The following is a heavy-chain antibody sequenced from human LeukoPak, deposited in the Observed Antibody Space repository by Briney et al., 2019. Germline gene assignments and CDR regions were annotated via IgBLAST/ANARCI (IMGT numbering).Heavy chain of an antibody. CDR3: ARDRHLGLLWFGGVAFDI. D-gene: IGHD3-10*01. Sequence: GGSLRLSCAASGFTFSSYWMSWVRQAPGKGLEWVANIKQDGSEKYYVDSVKGRFTISRDNAKNSLYLQMNSLRAEDTAVYYCARDRHLGLLWFGGVAFDIWGQGTMVTVSS. V-gene: IGHV3-7*01. J-gene: IGHJ3*02. CDR2: IKQDGSEK. CDR1: GFTFSSYW.